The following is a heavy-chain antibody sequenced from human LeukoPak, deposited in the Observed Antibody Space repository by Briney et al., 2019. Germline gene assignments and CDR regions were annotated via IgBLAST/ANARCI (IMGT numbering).Heavy chain of an antibody. Sequence: GGSLRLSCVASGFTFSSYSMTWVRQAPGKGLEWVSYISSSSNMKHYADSVRGRFTISRDIAKNSLYLHMDSLRADDTAMYYCARYGDYRHFYYYMDVWGKGTRVTVSS. V-gene: IGHV3-48*04. CDR1: GFTFSSYS. CDR2: ISSSSNMK. J-gene: IGHJ6*03. D-gene: IGHD4-17*01. CDR3: ARYGDYRHFYYYMDV.